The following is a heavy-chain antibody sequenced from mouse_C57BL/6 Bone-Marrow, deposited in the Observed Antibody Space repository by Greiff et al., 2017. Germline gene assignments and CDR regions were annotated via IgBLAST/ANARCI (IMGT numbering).Heavy chain of an antibody. CDR2: IWRGGST. CDR1: GFSLPSYG. V-gene: IGHV2-5*01. CDR3: AKFDGYPYAMDY. D-gene: IGHD2-3*01. J-gene: IGHJ4*01. Sequence: VQLQQSGPGLVQPSQSLSITCTVSGFSLPSYGVHWVRQSPGKGLEWLGVIWRGGSTDYNAAFMSRLSITKDNSKSQVFFKMNSLQADDTAIYYCAKFDGYPYAMDYWGQGTSVTVSS.